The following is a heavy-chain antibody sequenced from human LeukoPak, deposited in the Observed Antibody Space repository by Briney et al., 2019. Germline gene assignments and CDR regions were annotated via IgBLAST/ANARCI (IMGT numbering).Heavy chain of an antibody. CDR1: GYSISSGYY. V-gene: IGHV4-38-2*02. J-gene: IGHJ1*01. D-gene: IGHD2-21*01. Sequence: PSETLSLTCTVSGYSISSGYYWGWIRQPPGKGLEWIGSIYHSGSTYYNPSLKSRVTISVDTSKNQFSLRMISVTTSDTAVYYCARGLSLLGSEEGLPLGYWGQGSLVTVSS. CDR3: ARGLSLLGSEEGLPLGY. CDR2: IYHSGST.